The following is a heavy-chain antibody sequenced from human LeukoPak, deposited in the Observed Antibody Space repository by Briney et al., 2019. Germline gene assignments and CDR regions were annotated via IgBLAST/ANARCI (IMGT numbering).Heavy chain of an antibody. V-gene: IGHV3-48*04. CDR3: ARWQNHLGYCSGGSCYSDY. J-gene: IGHJ4*02. Sequence: GGSLRLSCAASGFSFSGYGMHWVRQAPGKGLEWVSYISSSGSTIYYADSVKGRFTISRDNAKNSLYLQMNSLRAEDTAVYYCARWQNHLGYCSGGSCYSDYWGQGTLVTVSS. D-gene: IGHD2-15*01. CDR1: GFSFSGYG. CDR2: ISSSGSTI.